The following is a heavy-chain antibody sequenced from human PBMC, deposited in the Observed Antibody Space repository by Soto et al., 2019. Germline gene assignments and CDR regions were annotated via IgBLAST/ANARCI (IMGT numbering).Heavy chain of an antibody. J-gene: IGHJ4*02. CDR1: GFAFSIYW. V-gene: IGHV3-7*01. Sequence: GSLRLACAASGFAFSIYWMDWVRQAPGKGLEWVANINQDGSEKHYIDSVKGRFTISRDNAKNSLYLQMNSLTAEGSALYYCSPSLDYWGQGTLVTVSS. CDR2: INQDGSEK. CDR3: SPSLDY.